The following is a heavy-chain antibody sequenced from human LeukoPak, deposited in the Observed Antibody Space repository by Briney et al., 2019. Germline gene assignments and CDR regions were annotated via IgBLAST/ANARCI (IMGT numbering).Heavy chain of an antibody. CDR3: ARDYTDSLDFWSGYYTCDAFDI. V-gene: IGHV4-34*01. CDR2: INHSGST. CDR1: GGSFSGYY. J-gene: IGHJ3*02. D-gene: IGHD3-3*01. Sequence: PSETLSLTCAVYGGSFSGYYWSWIRQPPGKGLEWIGEINHSGSTNYNPSLKSRVTISVDTSKNQFSLKPSSVTAADTAVYYCARDYTDSLDFWSGYYTCDAFDIWGQGTMVTVSS.